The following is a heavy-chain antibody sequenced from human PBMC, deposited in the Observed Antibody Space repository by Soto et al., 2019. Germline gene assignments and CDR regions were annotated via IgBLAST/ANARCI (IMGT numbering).Heavy chain of an antibody. CDR2: INSDGSST. Sequence: PGGSLRLSCAASGFTFSSYWMHWVRQAPGKGLVWVSRINSDGSSTSYADSVKGRFTISRDNAKNTLYLQMNSLRAEDTAVYYCAAPAASSVTPYYYYYGMDVWGQGTTVTVSS. J-gene: IGHJ6*02. CDR3: AAPAASSVTPYYYYYGMDV. CDR1: GFTFSSYW. D-gene: IGHD2-2*01. V-gene: IGHV3-74*01.